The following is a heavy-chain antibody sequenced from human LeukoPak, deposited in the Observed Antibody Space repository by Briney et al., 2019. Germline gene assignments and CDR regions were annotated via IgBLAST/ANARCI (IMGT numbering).Heavy chain of an antibody. J-gene: IGHJ4*02. CDR2: LPYDGSNQ. Sequence: GTSLRLSCAASGFTFSSYAMHWVRQAPGKGLEWVAVLPYDGSNQYYADSVKGRFTISRGNSKNTLYLQMNSLRGEDTAVYYCARDLRTGSYLDYWGQGTLVTVSS. D-gene: IGHD3/OR15-3a*01. CDR3: ARDLRTGSYLDY. CDR1: GFTFSSYA. V-gene: IGHV3-30*01.